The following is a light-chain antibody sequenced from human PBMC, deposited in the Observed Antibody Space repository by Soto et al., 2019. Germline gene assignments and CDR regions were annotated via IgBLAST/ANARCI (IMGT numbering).Light chain of an antibody. Sequence: QSVLTQPASVSGSPGQSITISCTGTSSDVGSYNLVSWYQQHPGKAPKLMIYEVSKRPSGVSNRFSGSKSGNTASLTISGLQAEDEADYYCCSYAGSSTLIFGTGIKVTVL. V-gene: IGLV2-23*02. CDR2: EVS. CDR1: SSDVGSYNL. CDR3: CSYAGSSTLI. J-gene: IGLJ1*01.